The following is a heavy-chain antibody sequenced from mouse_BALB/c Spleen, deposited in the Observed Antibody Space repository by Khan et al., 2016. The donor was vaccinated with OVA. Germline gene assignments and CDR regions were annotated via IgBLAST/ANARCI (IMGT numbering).Heavy chain of an antibody. CDR3: ARGNYYGSTSWFGY. Sequence: VQLQESGAELMKPGASVKISCKATGYTFSSYWIEWVKQRPGHGLEWIGEILPGSNSSNYNERFKGKATITADTSSNTAYMQLSSLTSEDSAIYYWARGNYYGSTSWFGYWGQGTRVTVSA. V-gene: IGHV1-9*01. D-gene: IGHD1-1*01. CDR1: GYTFSSYW. J-gene: IGHJ3*01. CDR2: ILPGSNSS.